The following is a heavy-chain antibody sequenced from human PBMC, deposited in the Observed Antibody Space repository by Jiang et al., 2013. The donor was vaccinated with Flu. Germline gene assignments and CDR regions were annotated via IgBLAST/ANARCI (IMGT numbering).Heavy chain of an antibody. CDR1: YW. CDR3: ARAYASSDSL. D-gene: IGHD2-2*01. CDR2: KPRWKSE. V-gene: IGHV3-7*03. J-gene: IGHJ3*01. Sequence: YWMIWVRQAPGEGLGVGGQHKPRWKSEYYMDRVKGRFTISRDNAKNSVFLQMNSLRAEDTAIYYCARAYASSDSLWGQGTMVTVSS.